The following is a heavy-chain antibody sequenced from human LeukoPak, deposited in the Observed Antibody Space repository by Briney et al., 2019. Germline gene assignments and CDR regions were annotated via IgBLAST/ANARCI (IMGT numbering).Heavy chain of an antibody. CDR2: IRSDGSNK. J-gene: IGHJ4*02. CDR1: EFTLGSCG. Sequence: GGCLRLSCAASEFTLGSCGMHWVRQAPGKGLEWVAFIRSDGSNKNYADSVKGRFTISRDSSKNTLPLQMNNLRAEDTAVYFCAKGAISACYSLDQWGQGTLVTVSS. V-gene: IGHV3-30*02. D-gene: IGHD2/OR15-2a*01. CDR3: AKGAISACYSLDQ.